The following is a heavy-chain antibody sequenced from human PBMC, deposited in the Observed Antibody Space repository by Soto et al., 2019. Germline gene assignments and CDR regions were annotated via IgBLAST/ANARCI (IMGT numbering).Heavy chain of an antibody. CDR1: GFTFSTYA. CDR2: INERGGST. J-gene: IGHJ3*02. V-gene: IGHV3-23*01. CDR3: AKDKSGTTAFDI. Sequence: GGSLRLSCADSGFTFSTYALSWVRQAPGKGLEWVSAINERGGSTYYADSVKGRFTISRDNSKNTLYLQMNSLRAEDTALYYCAKDKSGTTAFDIWGQGTMVTVSS. D-gene: IGHD1-1*01.